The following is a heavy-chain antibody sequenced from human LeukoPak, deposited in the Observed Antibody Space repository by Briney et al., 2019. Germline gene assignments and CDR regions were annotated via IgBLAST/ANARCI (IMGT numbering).Heavy chain of an antibody. D-gene: IGHD3-22*01. CDR2: INPNTGRR. V-gene: IGHV1-2*02. Sequence: GASVKVSCKASGYPFTGYYMQWVRQAPGQGLEWMGWINPNTGRRNYAQKFQGRVTMTRDTSINTAYMELSSLRSDDTAVYYCARENYYYENWGQGTLVTVSS. CDR1: GYPFTGYY. CDR3: ARENYYYEN. J-gene: IGHJ4*02.